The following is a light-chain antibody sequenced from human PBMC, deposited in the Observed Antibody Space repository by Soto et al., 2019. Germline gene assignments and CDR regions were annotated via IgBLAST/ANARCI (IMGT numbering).Light chain of an antibody. CDR2: GDT. V-gene: IGLV1-40*01. Sequence: QSALTQPPSVSGAPGQRVTISCTGSSSNIGAGSYVHWYQHLPGTAPKVLIFGDTNRRSGVPGRFSGSKSGSSASLAITGLQAEDEADYYCQSYDSRLSGVVFGGGTKLTVL. CDR1: SSNIGAGSY. J-gene: IGLJ3*02. CDR3: QSYDSRLSGVV.